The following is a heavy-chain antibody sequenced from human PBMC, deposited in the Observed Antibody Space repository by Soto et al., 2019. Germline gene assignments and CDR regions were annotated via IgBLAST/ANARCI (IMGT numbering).Heavy chain of an antibody. Sequence: ASETLSLTCTVSGGSISSYYWSWIRQPPGKGLEWIGYIYYSGSTNYNPSLKSRVTISVDTSKNQFSLKLSSVTAADTAAYYCARAYGYYFDYWGQGTLVTVSS. CDR1: GGSISSYY. V-gene: IGHV4-59*01. CDR3: ARAYGYYFDY. J-gene: IGHJ4*02. CDR2: IYYSGST. D-gene: IGHD3-10*01.